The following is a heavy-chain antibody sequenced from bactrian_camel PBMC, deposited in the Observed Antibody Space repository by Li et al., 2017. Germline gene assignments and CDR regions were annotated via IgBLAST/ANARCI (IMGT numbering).Heavy chain of an antibody. V-gene: IGHV3-2*01. CDR3: AAGRAGCVDVNGYVRGENDFED. CDR1: GFTFNNYY. D-gene: IGHD3*01. Sequence: VQLVESGGGLVQPGGSLRLSCEASGFTFNNYYMSWVRQAPGKGLGWVRSIYTGGDSTWYADSVKGRCTISHDNATNTLLLQMNSLKPEDTAMYFCAAGRAGCVDVNGYVRGENDFEDWGQGTQVTVS. J-gene: IGHJ4*01. CDR2: IYTGGDST.